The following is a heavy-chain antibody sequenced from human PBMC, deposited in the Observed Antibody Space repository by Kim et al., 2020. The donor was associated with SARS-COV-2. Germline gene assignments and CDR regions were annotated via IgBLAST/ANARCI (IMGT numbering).Heavy chain of an antibody. CDR3: ARGGYGDYVFDY. D-gene: IGHD4-17*01. J-gene: IGHJ4*02. Sequence: RYSPSFQGQVTISADKSISTAYLQWSSLKASDTAMYYCARGGYGDYVFDYWGQGTLVTVSS. V-gene: IGHV5-51*01.